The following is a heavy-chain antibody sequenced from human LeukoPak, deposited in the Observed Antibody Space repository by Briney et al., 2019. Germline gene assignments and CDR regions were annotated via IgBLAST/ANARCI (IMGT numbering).Heavy chain of an antibody. V-gene: IGHV3-48*03. CDR3: AKGGYSGYGAP. CDR1: GFTFSSYE. D-gene: IGHD5-12*01. CDR2: ISSSGSTI. Sequence: GGSLRLSCAASGFTFSSYEMNWVRQAPGKGLEWVSYISSSGSTIYYADSVKGRFTISRDNAKNTLYLQMNSLRAEDTAVYYCAKGGYSGYGAPWGQGTLVTVSS. J-gene: IGHJ5*02.